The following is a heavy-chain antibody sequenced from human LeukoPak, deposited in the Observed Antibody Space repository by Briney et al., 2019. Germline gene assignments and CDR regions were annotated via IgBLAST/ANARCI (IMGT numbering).Heavy chain of an antibody. Sequence: GGTLRLSCAASGFTFSSYWMHWVRQAPGKGLVWVSRIKSDGSSTSYADSVKGRFTISRDNTKNTLYLQMNSLRAEDTAMYYCARRGAATDAFDIWGQGTMVTVSS. CDR1: GFTFSSYW. J-gene: IGHJ3*02. CDR2: IKSDGSST. D-gene: IGHD1-26*01. V-gene: IGHV3-74*01. CDR3: ARRGAATDAFDI.